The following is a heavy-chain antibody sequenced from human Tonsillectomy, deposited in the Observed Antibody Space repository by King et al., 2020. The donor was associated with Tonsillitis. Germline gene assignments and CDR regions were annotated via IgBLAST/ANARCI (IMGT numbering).Heavy chain of an antibody. Sequence: VQLQESGPGLVKPSETLSLTCTVSGGSISSYNWNWIRQPPGKGLEWIGYIYYSGSTNYTPSLKSRLTISVDTSKNQFSLKLSSVTAADTAVYYCAREYCTSTTCYGIDYWGQGTLVTVSS. CDR2: IYYSGST. CDR1: GGSISSYN. CDR3: AREYCTSTTCYGIDY. V-gene: IGHV4-59*01. D-gene: IGHD2-2*01. J-gene: IGHJ4*02.